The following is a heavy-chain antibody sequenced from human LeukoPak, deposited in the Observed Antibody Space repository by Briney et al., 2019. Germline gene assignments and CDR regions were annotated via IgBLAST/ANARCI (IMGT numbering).Heavy chain of an antibody. CDR2: INPDSGGT. CDR1: GYTFTGYY. J-gene: IGHJ4*02. V-gene: IGHV1-2*02. CDR3: ARGLSEDLWFGELLFDY. D-gene: IGHD3-10*01. Sequence: ASVKVSCKGSGYTFTGYYMHWMRQAPGQGLEWMGWINPDSGGTNYAQKFQGRVTMTRDTSISTAYMELSRLRSDDTAVYYCARGLSEDLWFGELLFDYWGQGTLVTVSS.